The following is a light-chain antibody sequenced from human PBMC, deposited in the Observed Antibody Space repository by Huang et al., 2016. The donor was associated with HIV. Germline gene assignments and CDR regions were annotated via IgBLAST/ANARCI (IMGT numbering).Light chain of an antibody. J-gene: IGKJ4*01. CDR3: QQYGSSRRLT. V-gene: IGKV3-20*01. CDR1: QSVSSSY. Sequence: EIVLTQSPGTLSLSPGERATISCRASQSVSSSYLAWYQQKPGQAPRLLIYGASSRATGIPDRFSGSGSGTDFTLTISRLEPEDCAVYYCQQYGSSRRLTFGGGTKVEIK. CDR2: GAS.